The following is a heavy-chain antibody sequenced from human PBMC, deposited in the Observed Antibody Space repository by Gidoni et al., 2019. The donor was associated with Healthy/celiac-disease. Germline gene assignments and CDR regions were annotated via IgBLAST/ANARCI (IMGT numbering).Heavy chain of an antibody. V-gene: IGHV3-21*01. D-gene: IGHD1-20*01. J-gene: IGHJ6*02. Sequence: EVQLVESGGGLVKPGGSLRLPCAASGFPFSCYSMNWVRQAPGKGLEWCSSISSSSSYIYYADSVKGRFTISRDNAKNSLYLQMNSLRAEDTAVYYCARGQTRITGTGYGMDVWGQGTTVTVSS. CDR1: GFPFSCYS. CDR2: ISSSSSYI. CDR3: ARGQTRITGTGYGMDV.